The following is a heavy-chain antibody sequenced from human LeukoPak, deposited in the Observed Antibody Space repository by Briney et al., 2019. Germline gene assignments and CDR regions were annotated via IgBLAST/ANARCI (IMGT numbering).Heavy chain of an antibody. CDR2: IYYSGST. D-gene: IGHD2-15*01. Sequence: SETLSLTCTVSGGSISSSSYYWGWIRQPPGKGLEWIGSIYYSGSTYYNPSLKSRVTISVDTSNNQFSLKLSSVTAADTTVYYCARQGGFCSGYIDYWGQGALVTVSS. J-gene: IGHJ4*02. V-gene: IGHV4-39*01. CDR1: GGSISSSSYY. CDR3: ARQGGFCSGYIDY.